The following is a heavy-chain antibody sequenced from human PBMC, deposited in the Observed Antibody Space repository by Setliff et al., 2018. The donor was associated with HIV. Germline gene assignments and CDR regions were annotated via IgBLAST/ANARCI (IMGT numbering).Heavy chain of an antibody. J-gene: IGHJ4*02. Sequence: SEPLSLTCTVSGDSIDRSNFFWTWIRQHPGKGLEWIGYIYYSWSATYNPSLKSQASISVDTSRNEFSLKLSSVTAADTAVYFCARGGAFCGRDSCYYLDYWGQGNPVTVSS. CDR2: IYYSWSA. V-gene: IGHV4-31*01. D-gene: IGHD2-21*02. CDR3: ARGGAFCGRDSCYYLDY. CDR1: GDSIDRSNFF.